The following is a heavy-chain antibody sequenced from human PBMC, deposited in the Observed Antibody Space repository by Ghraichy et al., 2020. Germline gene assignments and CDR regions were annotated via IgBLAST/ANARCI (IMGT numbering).Heavy chain of an antibody. V-gene: IGHV1-8*01. Sequence: ASVKVSCKASGYTFTTYDINWVRQATGQGLEWMGWMVPNSGNTGYSQKFQGRVTMTRNTSISTAYMELSSLRSEDTAVYYCARHNGGNYGLDYWGQGTLVTVSS. D-gene: IGHD4/OR15-4a*01. J-gene: IGHJ4*02. CDR2: MVPNSGNT. CDR3: ARHNGGNYGLDY. CDR1: GYTFTTYD.